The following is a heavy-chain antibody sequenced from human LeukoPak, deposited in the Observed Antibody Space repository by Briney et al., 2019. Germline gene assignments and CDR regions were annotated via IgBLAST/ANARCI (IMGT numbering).Heavy chain of an antibody. CDR3: AKDRSSSWYDYFDY. Sequence: GRSLRLSYAASGFTFDDYAMHWVRQAPGKGLEWVSGISWNSGSIGYADSVKGRFTISRDNAKNSLYLQMNSLRAEDTALYYCAKDRSSSWYDYFDYWGQGTLVTVSS. CDR1: GFTFDDYA. J-gene: IGHJ4*02. CDR2: ISWNSGSI. V-gene: IGHV3-9*01. D-gene: IGHD6-13*01.